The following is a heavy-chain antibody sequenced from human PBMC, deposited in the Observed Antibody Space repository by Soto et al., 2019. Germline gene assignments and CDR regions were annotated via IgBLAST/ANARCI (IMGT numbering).Heavy chain of an antibody. V-gene: IGHV3-66*01. CDR2: IYSDGST. D-gene: IGHD3-10*01. Sequence: EVQLVESGGGLVQPGGSLRLSCAASGFTVSNNYMSWVRQAPGKGLEWVSAIYSDGSTYYADSVKGKFTISRDNSKNTLYLQMNSLRAEDTAVYHCAREGYYGSGSYLDWGQGTLVTVSS. J-gene: IGHJ4*02. CDR1: GFTVSNNY. CDR3: AREGYYGSGSYLD.